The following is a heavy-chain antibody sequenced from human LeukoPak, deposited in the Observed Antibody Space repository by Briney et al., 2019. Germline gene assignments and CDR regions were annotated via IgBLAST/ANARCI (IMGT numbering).Heavy chain of an antibody. CDR1: GFTFSNYD. CDR3: ARGSVAGNHAFDI. V-gene: IGHV3-13*01. J-gene: IGHJ3*02. CDR2: IGTAGDT. D-gene: IGHD6-19*01. Sequence: PGGSLRLSCAASGFTFSNYDMHWVRQATGKGLEWVSGIGTAGDTYYPGSVKGRFTISRENAKNSLYFQMNSLRVGDTAVYYRARGSVAGNHAFDIWGQGTVVTVSS.